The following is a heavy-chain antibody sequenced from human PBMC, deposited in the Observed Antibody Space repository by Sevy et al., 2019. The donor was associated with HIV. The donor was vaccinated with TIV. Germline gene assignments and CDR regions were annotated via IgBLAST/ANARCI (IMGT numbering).Heavy chain of an antibody. D-gene: IGHD3-22*01. CDR1: GFTFSDYD. CDR3: ARALDYYDSNGFYY. CDR2: ISSRSSYI. J-gene: IGHJ4*02. V-gene: IGHV3-21*01. Sequence: GGSLRLSCAASGFTFSDYDMNWVRQAPGKGLEWVSSISSRSSYIHYADSVKGRFTISRDNAKNSLFPQMHSLRAEDTAVYYCARALDYYDSNGFYYWGQGTLVTVSS.